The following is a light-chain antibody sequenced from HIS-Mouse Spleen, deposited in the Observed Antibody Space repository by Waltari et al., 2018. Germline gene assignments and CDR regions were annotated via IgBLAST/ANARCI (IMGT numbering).Light chain of an antibody. CDR2: KAS. V-gene: IGKV1-5*03. CDR3: QQYNSYSRT. J-gene: IGKJ2*01. Sequence: DIHITQSPSPLSSSVGHGVPMTGLARQSISSWLAWYQQKPGKAPKLLIYKASSLESGVPSRFSGSGSGTEFTLTISSLQPDDFATYYCQQYNSYSRTFGQGTKLEIK. CDR1: QSISSW.